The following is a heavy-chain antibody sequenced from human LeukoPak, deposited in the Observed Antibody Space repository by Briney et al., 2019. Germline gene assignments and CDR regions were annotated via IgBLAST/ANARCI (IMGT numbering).Heavy chain of an antibody. CDR1: GGSISSYY. V-gene: IGHV4-59*01. CDR3: ARDGPPGYYYDYYMDV. CDR2: IYYSGST. J-gene: IGHJ6*03. Sequence: PSETLSLTCTVSGGSISSYYWSWIRQTPGKGLEWIGYIYYSGSTNFNPSLKSRVTISVDTSKNQFSLKMSSVTAADTAVYFCARDGPPGYYYDYYMDVWGKGTTATISS.